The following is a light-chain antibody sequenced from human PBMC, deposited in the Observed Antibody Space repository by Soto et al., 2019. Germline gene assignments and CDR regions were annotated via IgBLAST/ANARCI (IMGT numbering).Light chain of an antibody. CDR2: GAS. J-gene: IGKJ4*01. CDR3: QQYDIGSA. CDR1: QSVSTN. V-gene: IGKV3-15*01. Sequence: EMAMTQSPATLSVSPGERATLSCSASQSVSTNLAWYQQKPGQAPRLLIYGASTRATGIPARFSGSGSGTEFTLTISSLQSEDFAVYYCQQYDIGSAFGGGTKVDIK.